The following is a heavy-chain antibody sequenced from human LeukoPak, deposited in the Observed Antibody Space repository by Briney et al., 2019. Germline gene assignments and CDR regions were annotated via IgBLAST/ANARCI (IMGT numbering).Heavy chain of an antibody. J-gene: IGHJ3*02. CDR2: INQDGSEK. Sequence: HGGSLRLSCAASGFTFSSYWISWVRQAPGKGLEWVANINQDGSEKNYVDSVKGRFTISRDNAKNSLYLQMNSLRAEDTAVYYCARADYYDPPQRAFDIWGQGTMVTVSS. D-gene: IGHD3-22*01. CDR3: ARADYYDPPQRAFDI. CDR1: GFTFSSYW. V-gene: IGHV3-7*01.